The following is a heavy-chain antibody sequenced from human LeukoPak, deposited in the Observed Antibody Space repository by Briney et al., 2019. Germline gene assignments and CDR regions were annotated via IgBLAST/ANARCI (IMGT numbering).Heavy chain of an antibody. Sequence: PSETLSLTCTVSGGSISIYYWSWIRQPPGKGLEWIGYIFYTGSTNYNPSLKSRVTISVDTSKNQFSLKLSSVTAADTAVYYCARGGYYGSGNDFRFDPWGQGTLVTVSS. V-gene: IGHV4-59*01. CDR1: GGSISIYY. CDR2: IFYTGST. D-gene: IGHD3-10*01. CDR3: ARGGYYGSGNDFRFDP. J-gene: IGHJ5*02.